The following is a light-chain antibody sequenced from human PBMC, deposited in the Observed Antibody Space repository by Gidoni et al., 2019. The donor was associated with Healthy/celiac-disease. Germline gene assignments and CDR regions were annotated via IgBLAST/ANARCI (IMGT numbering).Light chain of an antibody. Sequence: DIVMTQSPPSLPVTPGAPPSISCRSSQSRLHSTGYNYLDWYLQKPGQSPQLLIYLGSNRASGVPDSFIGSGSGTDFTLKISRVDAEDVGVYYCMQALQTPFTFGPETKVEIK. CDR2: LGS. V-gene: IGKV2-28*01. CDR3: MQALQTPFT. CDR1: QSRLHSTGYNY. J-gene: IGKJ3*01.